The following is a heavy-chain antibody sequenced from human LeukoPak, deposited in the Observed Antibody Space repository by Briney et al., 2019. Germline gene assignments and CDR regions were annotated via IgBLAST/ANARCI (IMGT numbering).Heavy chain of an antibody. CDR1: GFTFSNYW. CDR3: AREASGNS. CDR2: SSGDGSIT. J-gene: IGHJ4*02. Sequence: GGSLRLSCAASGFTFSNYWMHWVRQAPRKGLLWVSRSSGDGSITSYADSVKGRFTISRDNAKNTLYLQMNSLRAEDTAVYYCAREASGNSWGQGTLVTVSS. V-gene: IGHV3-74*01. D-gene: IGHD1-26*01.